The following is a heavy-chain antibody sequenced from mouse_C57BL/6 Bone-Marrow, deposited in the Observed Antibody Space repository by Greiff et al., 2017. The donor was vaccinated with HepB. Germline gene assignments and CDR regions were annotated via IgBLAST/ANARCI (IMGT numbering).Heavy chain of an antibody. Sequence: EVQRVESGGDLVKPGGSLKLSCAASGFTFSSYGMSWVRQTPDKRLEWVATISSGGSYTDYPDSVKGRFTISRDNAKNTLYLQMSSLKSEDTAMYYCARHLYWYFDVWGTGTTVTVSS. CDR3: ARHLYWYFDV. CDR1: GFTFSSYG. J-gene: IGHJ1*03. V-gene: IGHV5-6*01. CDR2: ISSGGSYT.